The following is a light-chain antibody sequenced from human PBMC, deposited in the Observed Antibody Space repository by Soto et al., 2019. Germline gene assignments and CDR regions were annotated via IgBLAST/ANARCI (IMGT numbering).Light chain of an antibody. Sequence: QSALTQPPSASGSPGQSVTISCTGTSSDVGGYNYVSWYQQHPGKAPKLMIYEVSKRPSGVPDRFSGSKSGNTASLTVSGLQAEDEADYYSSSYAGSNNDVFGTGTKLTVL. CDR1: SSDVGGYNY. CDR2: EVS. CDR3: SSYAGSNNDV. V-gene: IGLV2-8*01. J-gene: IGLJ1*01.